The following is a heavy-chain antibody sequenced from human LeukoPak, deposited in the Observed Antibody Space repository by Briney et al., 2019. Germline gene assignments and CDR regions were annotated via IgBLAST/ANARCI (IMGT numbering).Heavy chain of an antibody. J-gene: IGHJ4*02. CDR2: IRSSASYI. Sequence: GGSLRLSCAASGFTFSSYSMNWVRQAPGKGLEWVSSIRSSASYINYADSVKGRFTISRDNAKNSLFLQMNSLRAEDTAIYYCARDSLTLIVGRQRRGLDYWGQGTLVTVSS. D-gene: IGHD3-22*01. V-gene: IGHV3-21*01. CDR1: GFTFSSYS. CDR3: ARDSLTLIVGRQRRGLDY.